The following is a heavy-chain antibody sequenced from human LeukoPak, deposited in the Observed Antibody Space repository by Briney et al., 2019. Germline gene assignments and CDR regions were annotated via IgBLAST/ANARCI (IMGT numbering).Heavy chain of an antibody. V-gene: IGHV3-7*04. J-gene: IGHJ5*02. Sequence: GGSRRLSCVASGFYFNAYRMSWVRQAPGKGLEWVDNIKQDGSQKFYLDSVKGRFTISRDNGNNSLYLHMSRLRVEATAVYYCARDLKGFNLWGQGALVTVSS. CDR3: ARDLKGFNL. CDR2: IKQDGSQK. CDR1: GFYFNAYR.